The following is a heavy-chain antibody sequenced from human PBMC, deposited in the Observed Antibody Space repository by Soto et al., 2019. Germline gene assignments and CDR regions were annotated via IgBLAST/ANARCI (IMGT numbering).Heavy chain of an antibody. CDR2: ISGSGGST. V-gene: IGHV3-23*01. J-gene: IGHJ2*01. D-gene: IGHD5-12*01. Sequence: EVQLLESGGGLVQPGGSLRLSCAASGFAFSSYAMSWVRQAPGKGLEWVSAISGSGGSTYYADSVKGRFTISRDNSKHTLYLPMNSLRAEDTAVYYCAKDLRSNSGYDEAGYFDLWGRGTLVTVSS. CDR1: GFAFSSYA. CDR3: AKDLRSNSGYDEAGYFDL.